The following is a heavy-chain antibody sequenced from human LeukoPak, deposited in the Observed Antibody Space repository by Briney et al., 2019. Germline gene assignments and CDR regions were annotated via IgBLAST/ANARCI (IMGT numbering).Heavy chain of an antibody. Sequence: PGRSLRLSCAASGFTFSSYAMHWVRQARGKGLEWVAVISYDGSNKYYADSVKGRFTISRDNSKNTLYLQMNSLRAEDTAVYYCARPSSGWYAEYFQHWGQGTLVTVSS. V-gene: IGHV3-30*04. J-gene: IGHJ1*01. CDR1: GFTFSSYA. CDR3: ARPSSGWYAEYFQH. D-gene: IGHD6-19*01. CDR2: ISYDGSNK.